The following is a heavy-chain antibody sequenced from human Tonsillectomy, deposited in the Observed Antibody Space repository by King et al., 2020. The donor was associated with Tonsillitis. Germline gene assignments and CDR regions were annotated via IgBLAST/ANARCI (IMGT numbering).Heavy chain of an antibody. D-gene: IGHD6-19*01. CDR3: ARDRYSSGWFEGMDV. CDR2: IYSGGST. J-gene: IGHJ6*02. Sequence: VQLVESGGGLIQPGGSLRLSCAASGFTVSSNYMTWVRQAPGKGLEWVSVIYSGGSTYYADSVKGRFTISRDNSKNILYLQMNSLRAEDTALYYRARDRYSSGWFEGMDVWGQGTTVTVSS. V-gene: IGHV3-53*01. CDR1: GFTVSSNY.